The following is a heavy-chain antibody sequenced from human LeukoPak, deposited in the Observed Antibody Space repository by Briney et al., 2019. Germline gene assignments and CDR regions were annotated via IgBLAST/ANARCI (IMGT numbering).Heavy chain of an antibody. CDR3: VEGGIAPLNWFDP. Sequence: APVKVSCQASGGTFSSYAISWVRQAPGQGLEWMGGIIPMFNTTKYAQKFQDRVTITADKSTSTAYMELSSLRSEDTAVYYCVEGGIAPLNWFDPWGQGTLVTVSS. V-gene: IGHV1-69*06. D-gene: IGHD6-13*01. CDR1: GGTFSSYA. J-gene: IGHJ5*02. CDR2: IIPMFNTT.